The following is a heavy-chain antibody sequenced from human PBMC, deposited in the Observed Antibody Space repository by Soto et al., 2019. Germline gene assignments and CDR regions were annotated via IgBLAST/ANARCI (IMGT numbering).Heavy chain of an antibody. Sequence: EVQLVESGGGVVRPGGSLRLSCAASGFTIDDYGMSWVRQAPGKGLEWVSGINWNGGSTGYADSVKGRFTISRDNAKNSLYLQMNSLRAEDTALYYCARDAASMVRGVTVYYFDYWGQGTLVTVSS. CDR2: INWNGGST. CDR1: GFTIDDYG. J-gene: IGHJ4*02. CDR3: ARDAASMVRGVTVYYFDY. D-gene: IGHD3-10*01. V-gene: IGHV3-20*04.